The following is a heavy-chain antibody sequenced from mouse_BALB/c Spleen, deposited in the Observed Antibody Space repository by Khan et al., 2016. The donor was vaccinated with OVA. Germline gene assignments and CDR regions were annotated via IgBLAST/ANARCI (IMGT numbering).Heavy chain of an antibody. D-gene: IGHD1-1*01. CDR3: ARDRYYYGRGLAY. CDR1: GFSLTGYG. Sequence: QVQLKESGPGLVAPSQSLSITCTVSGFSLTGYGVNWVRQPPGKGLEWLGMIWGDGSTDYNSALKSRLSISKDNSKNKVFLKMNSLQTDDTARYYCARDRYYYGRGLAYWGQGTLVTVFA. J-gene: IGHJ3*01. CDR2: IWGDGST. V-gene: IGHV2-6-7*01.